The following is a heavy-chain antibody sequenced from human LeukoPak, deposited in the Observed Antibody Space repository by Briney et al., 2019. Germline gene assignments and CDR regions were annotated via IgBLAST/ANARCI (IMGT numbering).Heavy chain of an antibody. V-gene: IGHV1-46*01. CDR3: ARGCYDILTGYSPPAYYFDY. D-gene: IGHD3-9*01. Sequence: ASVKVSCKASGYTFTSYYMHWVRQAPGQGLEWMGIINPSGGSTSYAQKFQGRVTMIRDTSTSTVYMELSSLRSEDTAVYYCARGCYDILTGYSPPAYYFDYWGQGTLVTVSS. CDR1: GYTFTSYY. J-gene: IGHJ4*02. CDR2: INPSGGST.